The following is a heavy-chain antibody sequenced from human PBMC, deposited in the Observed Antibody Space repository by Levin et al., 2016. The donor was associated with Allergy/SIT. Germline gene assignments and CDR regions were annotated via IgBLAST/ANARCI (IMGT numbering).Heavy chain of an antibody. CDR3: AKGTNYDFWSGYSPDYAFDI. Sequence: VRQMPGKGLEWVSAISGSGGSTYYADSVKGRFTISRDNSKNTLYLQMNSLRAEDTAVYYCAKGTNYDFWSGYSPDYAFDIWGQGTMVTVSS. J-gene: IGHJ3*02. D-gene: IGHD3-3*01. V-gene: IGHV3-23*01. CDR2: ISGSGGST.